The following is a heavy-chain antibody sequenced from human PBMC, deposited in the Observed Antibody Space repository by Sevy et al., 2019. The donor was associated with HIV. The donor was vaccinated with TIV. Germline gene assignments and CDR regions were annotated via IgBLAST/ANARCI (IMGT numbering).Heavy chain of an antibody. CDR3: ARGPKPLRSDYGDYRGVGYYFDS. V-gene: IGHV4-34*01. Sequence: SETLSLTCAVYGESFSNYYWSWIRLSPGKGLESIGEIDHSGRSDYNPSLKSRVTMSVVTSKNQFSLKLTSVTAADTAVYYCARGPKPLRSDYGDYRGVGYYFDSWGQGTLVTVSS. CDR1: GESFSNYY. J-gene: IGHJ4*02. CDR2: IDHSGRS. D-gene: IGHD4-17*01.